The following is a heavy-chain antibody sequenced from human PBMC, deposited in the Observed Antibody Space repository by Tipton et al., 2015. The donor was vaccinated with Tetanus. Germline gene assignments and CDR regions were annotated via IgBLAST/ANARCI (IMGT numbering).Heavy chain of an antibody. J-gene: IGHJ4*02. CDR3: ARVPGAGVGYCSGGNCHYFDY. CDR2: ISWNSGSI. Sequence: SLRLSCAASGFTFDDYAMHWVRQAPGKGLEWVSGISWNSGSIGYADSVKGRFTISRDNAKNSLYLQMNSLRAEDTAMYYCARVPGAGVGYCSGGNCHYFDYWGQGTLVPVPS. D-gene: IGHD2-15*01. V-gene: IGHV3-9*01. CDR1: GFTFDDYA.